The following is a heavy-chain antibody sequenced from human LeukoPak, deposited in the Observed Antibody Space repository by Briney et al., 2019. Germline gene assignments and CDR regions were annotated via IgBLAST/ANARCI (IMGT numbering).Heavy chain of an antibody. CDR1: GYTFTSKG. D-gene: IGHD5-12*01. CDR3: GRDVSGYDYYDY. J-gene: IGHJ4*02. V-gene: IGHV1-18*01. Sequence: ASVKVSCKASGYTFTSKGISWVRHTPRQGREWMGWSIAHTGNTNNAQKLQGGVTMTTDTSTSTAYMELRSLRSDDTAVYYCGRDVSGYDYYDYWGKGTLVTVS. CDR2: SIAHTGNT.